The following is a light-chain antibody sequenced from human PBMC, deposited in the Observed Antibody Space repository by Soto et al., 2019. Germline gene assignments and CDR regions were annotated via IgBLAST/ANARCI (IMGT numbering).Light chain of an antibody. Sequence: QSVLTQPASVSGSPGQSITLSCTGTNRDIGGSKYVSWYQQHPGKAPKLMIYEVTYRPSGVSDRFSGSKSGNTASLTISGLQPEDEADYYCSSYTSSGTLYVFGTGTKGTVL. V-gene: IGLV2-14*01. CDR3: SSYTSSGTLYV. CDR1: NRDIGGSKY. J-gene: IGLJ1*01. CDR2: EVT.